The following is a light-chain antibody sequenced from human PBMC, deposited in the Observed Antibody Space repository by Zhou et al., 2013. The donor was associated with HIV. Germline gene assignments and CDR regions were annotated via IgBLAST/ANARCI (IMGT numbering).Light chain of an antibody. V-gene: IGKV3D-20*02. CDR3: QQYNNWSWT. Sequence: EIVLTQSPGTLSLSPGERATLSCRASQTVSGSYLAWYQQKPGQAPRVLIYDISRRATDIPDRFSGSGSGTDFTLTISRLEPEDFAVYYCQQYNNWSWTFGQGTKVEIK. J-gene: IGKJ1*01. CDR2: DIS. CDR1: QTVSGSY.